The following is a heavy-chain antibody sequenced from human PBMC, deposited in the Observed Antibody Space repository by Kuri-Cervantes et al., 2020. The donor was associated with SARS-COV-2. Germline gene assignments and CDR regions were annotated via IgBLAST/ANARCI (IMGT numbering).Heavy chain of an antibody. CDR1: GVSVSGGTYY. D-gene: IGHD3-3*01. CDR3: ARHFLAATFDY. J-gene: IGHJ4*02. CDR2: IYHSGST. V-gene: IGHV4-39*01. Sequence: SETLSLTCAVSGVSVSGGTYYWSWIRQPPGKGLEWIGSIYHSGSTYYNPSLKSRVTISVDTSKNQFSLKLSSVTAADTAVYYCARHFLAATFDYWGQGTLVTVSS.